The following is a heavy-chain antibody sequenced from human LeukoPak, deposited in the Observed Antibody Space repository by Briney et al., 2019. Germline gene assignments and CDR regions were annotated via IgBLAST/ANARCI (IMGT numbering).Heavy chain of an antibody. D-gene: IGHD4-11*01. CDR3: ARGASAVIVDD. V-gene: IGHV4-39*01. J-gene: IGHJ4*02. CDR1: GGSISSSAYY. Sequence: SETLSLTCTVSGGSISSSAYYWGWIRQPPGKGLEWIGNVYYSGSTYYNPSLKSRVTISVDTSKNQFSLKLTSVTAADTAVYYCARGASAVIVDDWGQGTLVTVSS. CDR2: VYYSGST.